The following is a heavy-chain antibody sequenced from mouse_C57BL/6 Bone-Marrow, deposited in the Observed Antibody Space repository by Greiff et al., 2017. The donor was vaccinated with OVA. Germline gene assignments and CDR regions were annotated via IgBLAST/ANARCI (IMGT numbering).Heavy chain of an antibody. D-gene: IGHD1-1*01. CDR3: ARGGGGSSFLDY. Sequence: QVQLQQPGAELVRPGSSVKLSCKASGYTFTSYWMDWVKQRPGQGLEWIGNIYPSDSETHYNQKFKDKATLTVDKSSSTAYMQLSSLTSEDSAVYYCARGGGGSSFLDYWGQGTSVTVSS. J-gene: IGHJ4*01. V-gene: IGHV1-61*01. CDR2: IYPSDSET. CDR1: GYTFTSYW.